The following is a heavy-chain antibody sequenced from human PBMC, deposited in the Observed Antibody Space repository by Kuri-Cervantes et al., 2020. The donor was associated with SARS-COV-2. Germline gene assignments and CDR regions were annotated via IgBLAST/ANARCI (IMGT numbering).Heavy chain of an antibody. D-gene: IGHD3-22*01. Sequence: SETLSLTCTVSGDFISNYFWTWIRQPPGKGLEWIGYFSYGASTDYNPSLKSRVTISVDTPKNQFSLKVTSVTAADTAVYYCARGSYDSSGYYFEDYWGQGTLVTVSS. V-gene: IGHV4-59*01. CDR2: FSYGAST. J-gene: IGHJ4*02. CDR1: GDFISNYF. CDR3: ARGSYDSSGYYFEDY.